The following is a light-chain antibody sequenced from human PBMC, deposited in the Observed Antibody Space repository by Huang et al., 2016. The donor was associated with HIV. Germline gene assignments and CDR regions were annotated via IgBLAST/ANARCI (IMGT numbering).Light chain of an antibody. V-gene: IGKV1-39*01. CDR3: QQSYSTPHT. CDR2: AAS. J-gene: IGKJ2*01. Sequence: DIQMPQSQSSLSASVGDRVTITCRASQSISSYLNWYQQKPGKAPKLLIYAASSLESGVPSRFSDSGSGTDFTLTISSLQPEGFAAYYCQQSYSTPHTFGQGTKLEIK. CDR1: QSISSY.